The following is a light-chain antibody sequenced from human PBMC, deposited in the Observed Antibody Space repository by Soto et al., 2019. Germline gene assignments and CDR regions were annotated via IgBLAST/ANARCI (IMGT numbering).Light chain of an antibody. CDR2: EVS. V-gene: IGLV2-14*01. Sequence: QSALTQPASVSGSPGQAITISCTGISSDVGGYDYVSWYQQHPGKAPKVMIYEVSNRPPGVSNRFSGSKSGNTASLTISGLQAEEEADYYCNSYTSSTLYVFGTGTKVTVL. J-gene: IGLJ1*01. CDR3: NSYTSSTLYV. CDR1: SSDVGGYDY.